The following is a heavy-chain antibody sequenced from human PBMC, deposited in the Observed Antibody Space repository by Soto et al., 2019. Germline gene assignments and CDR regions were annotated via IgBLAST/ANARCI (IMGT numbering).Heavy chain of an antibody. CDR1: GASVSSGGYY. CDR2: IYYTGST. Sequence: SETLSLTCTVSGASVSSGGYYWTWIRQPPGKGLEWIGYIYYTGSTNYNPSLKSRVTISVDTSKNQFSLKLNSVTAADTAVYYCAREQLSFLGDYWGQGTRVTV. CDR3: AREQLSFLGDY. V-gene: IGHV4-61*08. J-gene: IGHJ4*02. D-gene: IGHD3-10*01.